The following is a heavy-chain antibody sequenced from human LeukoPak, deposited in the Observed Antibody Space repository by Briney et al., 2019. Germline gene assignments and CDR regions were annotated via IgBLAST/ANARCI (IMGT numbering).Heavy chain of an antibody. CDR1: GGSISSYY. J-gene: IGHJ5*02. V-gene: IGHV4-59*01. CDR2: IYYSGST. Sequence: ASETLSLTCTVSGGSISSYYWSWIRQPPGKGLEWIGYIYYSGSTNYNPSLKSRVTISVDTSKNQFSLELSSVTAADTAVYYCARYDFWSGRNWFDPWGQGTLVTVSS. D-gene: IGHD3-3*01. CDR3: ARYDFWSGRNWFDP.